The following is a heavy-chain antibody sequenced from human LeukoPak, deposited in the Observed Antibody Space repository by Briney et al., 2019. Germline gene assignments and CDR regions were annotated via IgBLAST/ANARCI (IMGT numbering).Heavy chain of an antibody. CDR3: ARGRKAGAFDI. V-gene: IGHV4-34*01. Sequence: PSETLSLTCAVYGGSFSGYYWSWIRQPPGKGLEWIGEINHSGSTNYNPSLKSRVTISVDTSKNQFSLKLSSVTAADTAVYYRARGRKAGAFDIWGQGTMVTVSS. CDR2: INHSGST. D-gene: IGHD1-14*01. CDR1: GGSFSGYY. J-gene: IGHJ3*02.